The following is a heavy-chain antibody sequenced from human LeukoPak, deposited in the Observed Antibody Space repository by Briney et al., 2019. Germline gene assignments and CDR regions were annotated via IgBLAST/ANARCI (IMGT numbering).Heavy chain of an antibody. CDR2: ISPSGGIT. CDR1: GFTFSSHG. D-gene: IGHD3-16*01. V-gene: IGHV3-23*01. J-gene: IGHJ4*02. Sequence: GGTLRLSCAASGFTFSSHGMNWVRQAPGKGLEWVSGISPSGGITYYTDSVKGRFTISRDNSKNTVSLQMNSLRAEDTAVYYCARWPKIMITFGGVMRVHWGQGTLVTVSS. CDR3: ARWPKIMITFGGVMRVH.